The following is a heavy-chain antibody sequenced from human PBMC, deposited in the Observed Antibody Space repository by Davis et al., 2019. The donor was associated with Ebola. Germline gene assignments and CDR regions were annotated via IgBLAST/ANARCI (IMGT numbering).Heavy chain of an antibody. Sequence: ASVKVSCKASGYTFTGYYMHWVRQAPGQGLEWMGWINPNSGGTNYAQKFQGWVTMTRDTSISTAYMELSRLRSDDTAVYYCARGRSSSWQYYYYYYGMDVWGQGTTVTVSS. CDR2: INPNSGGT. CDR1: GYTFTGYY. V-gene: IGHV1-2*04. J-gene: IGHJ6*02. CDR3: ARGRSSSWQYYYYYYGMDV. D-gene: IGHD6-13*01.